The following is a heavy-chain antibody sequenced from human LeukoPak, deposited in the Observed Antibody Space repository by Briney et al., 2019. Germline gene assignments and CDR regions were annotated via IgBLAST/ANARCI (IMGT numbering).Heavy chain of an antibody. D-gene: IGHD3-16*02. Sequence: PGGPLRLSCAASGFSFSSYTMSWLPQAPGKGLEWVSYIGNSGTIIYYAGSVKCRFTISRDNAKNSLYLQMNSLRDEDTAVYFCARDALITFGSVIVNDAFDMWGQGTMVTVSS. CDR2: IGNSGTII. V-gene: IGHV3-48*02. CDR1: GFSFSSYT. J-gene: IGHJ3*02. CDR3: ARDALITFGSVIVNDAFDM.